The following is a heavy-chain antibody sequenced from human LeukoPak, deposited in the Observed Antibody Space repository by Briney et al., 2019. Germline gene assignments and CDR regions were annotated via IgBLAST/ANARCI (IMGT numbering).Heavy chain of an antibody. CDR2: VDPENGET. J-gene: IGHJ4*02. V-gene: IGHV1-69-2*01. CDR3: VTEIFRGSGINERHFDY. CDR1: GYTFSDYY. Sequence: ATVKISCQASGYTFSDYYVHRVQQVPGKGLEYMGRVDPENGETIYAETFHGRVTFTADTPSNTAYMEMSSLRLEDTAIFYCVTEIFRGSGINERHFDYWGQGTLVTVSS. D-gene: IGHD3-10*01.